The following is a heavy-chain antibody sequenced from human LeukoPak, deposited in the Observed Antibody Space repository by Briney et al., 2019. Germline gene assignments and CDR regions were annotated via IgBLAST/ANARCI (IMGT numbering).Heavy chain of an antibody. CDR1: GFTFSHYS. J-gene: IGHJ4*02. CDR3: VSFYETY. V-gene: IGHV3-21*01. D-gene: IGHD2-2*01. CDR2: IRFTGSYI. Sequence: GGSLRLSCVASGFTFSHYSMNWVRQAPGKGLEWVSSIRFTGSYIYYADSVKGRFTISRDDAKNTVYLQMNNLRAEDTAVYYCVSFYETYWGRGTLVTVSS.